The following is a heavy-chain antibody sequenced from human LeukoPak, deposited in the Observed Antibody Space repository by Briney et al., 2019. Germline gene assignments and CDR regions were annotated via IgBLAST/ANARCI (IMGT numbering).Heavy chain of an antibody. Sequence: GASVKVSCKASGYTFTSYGISWVRQAPGQGLKWMGIINPSGGSTSYAQKFQGRVTMTRDMSTGTVYMELSSLRSEDTAVYYCARGVRQQLGRDPWGQGTLVTVSS. CDR3: ARGVRQQLGRDP. V-gene: IGHV1-46*01. CDR1: GYTFTSYG. CDR2: INPSGGST. J-gene: IGHJ5*02. D-gene: IGHD6-13*01.